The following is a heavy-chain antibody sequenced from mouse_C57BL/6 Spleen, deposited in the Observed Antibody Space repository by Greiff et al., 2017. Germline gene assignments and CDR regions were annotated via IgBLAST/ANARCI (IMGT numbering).Heavy chain of an antibody. CDR2: ISSGSSTI. V-gene: IGHV5-17*01. CDR1: GFTFSDYG. J-gene: IGHJ4*01. Sequence: EVNVVESGGGLVKPGGSLKLSCAASGFTFSDYGMHWVRQAPEKGLEWVAYISSGSSTIYYADTVKGRFTISRDNAKNTLFLQMTSLRSEDTAMYYCAKTYGSSYLYAMDYWGQGTSVTVSS. CDR3: AKTYGSSYLYAMDY. D-gene: IGHD1-1*01.